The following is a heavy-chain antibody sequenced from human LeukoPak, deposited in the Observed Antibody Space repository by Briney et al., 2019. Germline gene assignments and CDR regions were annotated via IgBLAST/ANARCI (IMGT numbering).Heavy chain of an antibody. D-gene: IGHD3-9*01. CDR3: AKDSKSWLLLAIYGMDV. CDR2: ISYDGSNK. CDR1: GFTFSSYA. Sequence: GGSLRLSCAASGFTFSSYAMSWVRQAPGKGLEWVAVISYDGSNKYYADSVKGRFTISRDNSKNTLYLQMNSLRAEDTAVYYCAKDSKSWLLLAIYGMDVWGQGTTVTVSS. J-gene: IGHJ6*02. V-gene: IGHV3-30*18.